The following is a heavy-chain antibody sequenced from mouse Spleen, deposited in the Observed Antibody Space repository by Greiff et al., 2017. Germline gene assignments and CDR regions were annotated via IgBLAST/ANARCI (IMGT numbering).Heavy chain of an antibody. J-gene: IGHJ2*01. CDR1: GFTFSDYY. CDR3: ARDEDGYLDY. Sequence: EVMLVESEGGLVQPGSSMKLSCTASGFTFSDYYMAWVRQVPEKGLEWVANINYDGSSTYYLDSLKSRFIISRDNAKNILYLQMSSLKSEDTATYYCARDEDGYLDYWGQGTTLTVSS. CDR2: INYDGSST. D-gene: IGHD2-3*01. V-gene: IGHV5-16*01.